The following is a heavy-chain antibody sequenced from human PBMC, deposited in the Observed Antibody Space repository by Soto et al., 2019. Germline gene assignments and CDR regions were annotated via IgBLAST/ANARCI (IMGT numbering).Heavy chain of an antibody. D-gene: IGHD3-10*01. CDR3: AGGGASSRWLAP. CDR1: GGSISSYF. J-gene: IGHJ5*02. V-gene: IGHV4-59*01. CDR2: IYYNGNT. Sequence: PSGNLSLTCTVSGGSISSYFWSWVRQSPGKGLEWIGYIYYNGNTNYNPSLASRVTISVDTSKNHFSLKLNSVTVADTAVYYCAGGGASSRWLAPWGQVTLLTV.